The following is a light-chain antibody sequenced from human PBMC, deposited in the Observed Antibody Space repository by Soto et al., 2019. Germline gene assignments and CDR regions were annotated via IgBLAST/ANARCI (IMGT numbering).Light chain of an antibody. CDR1: TGAVTSGYY. CDR3: LLYYGGARV. J-gene: IGLJ3*02. V-gene: IGLV7-43*01. CDR2: STS. Sequence: QAVVTQEPSLTVSPGGTVTLTCASSTGAVTSGYYPSWFQQKPGQAPRALIYSTSYKHSWTPAGFSGSLLGGKAALTLSGVQPEDEAEYFCLLYYGGARVFGGGTKLTVL.